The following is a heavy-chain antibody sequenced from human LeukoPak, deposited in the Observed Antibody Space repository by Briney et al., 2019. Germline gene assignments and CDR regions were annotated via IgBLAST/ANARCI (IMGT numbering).Heavy chain of an antibody. CDR1: GGSISSSSYY. D-gene: IGHD2-21*01. CDR2: IYYSGST. V-gene: IGHV4-39*01. CDR3: ARAPPTAYYYYYYGMDV. Sequence: SETLSLTCTVSGGSISSSSYYWGWIRQPPGKGLEWIGSIYYSGSTYYNPSLKSRVTISVDTSKNQFSLKLSSVTAADTAVYYCARAPPTAYYYYYYGMDVWGQGTTVTVSS. J-gene: IGHJ6*02.